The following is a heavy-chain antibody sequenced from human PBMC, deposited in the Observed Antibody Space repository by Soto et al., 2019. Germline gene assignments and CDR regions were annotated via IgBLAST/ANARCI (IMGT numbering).Heavy chain of an antibody. V-gene: IGHV3-33*01. CDR2: IWYDGSNK. D-gene: IGHD6-13*01. Sequence: GGSLILSWGSSGFNLSGYVMRWVRQAPGKGLEWVAVIWYDGSNKYYAYSVKGRFTISRDNSKNTLYLQMNGLRAEDTAVYYCARDLAVVAAAGLDYWGQGTLVNLAS. CDR3: ARDLAVVAAAGLDY. J-gene: IGHJ4*02. CDR1: GFNLSGYV.